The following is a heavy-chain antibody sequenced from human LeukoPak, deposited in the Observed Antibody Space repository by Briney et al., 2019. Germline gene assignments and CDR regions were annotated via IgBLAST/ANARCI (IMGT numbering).Heavy chain of an antibody. V-gene: IGHV4-34*01. J-gene: IGHJ6*04. CDR2: INHSGST. CDR1: GGSFSGYY. D-gene: IGHD2-2*01. Sequence: SETLSLTCAVYGGSFSGYYWSWIRQPPGKGLEWIGEINHSGSTNYNPSLKSRVTISVDTSKNQSSLKLSSVTAADTAVYYCARGGDQLLPYYYYGMDVWGKGTTVTVSS. CDR3: ARGGDQLLPYYYYGMDV.